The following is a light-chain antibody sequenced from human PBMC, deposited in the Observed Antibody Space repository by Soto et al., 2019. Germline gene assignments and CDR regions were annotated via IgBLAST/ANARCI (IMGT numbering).Light chain of an antibody. CDR3: LQEANYPWT. J-gene: IGKJ1*01. CDR2: SAS. V-gene: IGKV1-6*01. Sequence: AIQMTQSPSSLSASVGDRVTITCRASQDIRNELGWYQQKAGKAPKVLVYSASTLQSGVPSRFSGSGSGTDFTLTITSLQPEDCATYYCLQEANYPWTFGQGTKVEIK. CDR1: QDIRNE.